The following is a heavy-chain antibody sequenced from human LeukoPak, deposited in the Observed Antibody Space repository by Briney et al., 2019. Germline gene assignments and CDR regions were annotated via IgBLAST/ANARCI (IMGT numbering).Heavy chain of an antibody. CDR2: IHYSGSS. D-gene: IGHD5-24*01. V-gene: IGHV4-59*12. J-gene: IGHJ4*02. Sequence: PSETLSLTCTVSGGSISSYYWSWIRQPPGKGLEWIGYIHYSGSSNYNPSLKSRVTISVDTSKNQFSLKLSSVTAADTAVYYCASVRDGYNYYYWGQGTLVTVSS. CDR1: GGSISSYY. CDR3: ASVRDGYNYYY.